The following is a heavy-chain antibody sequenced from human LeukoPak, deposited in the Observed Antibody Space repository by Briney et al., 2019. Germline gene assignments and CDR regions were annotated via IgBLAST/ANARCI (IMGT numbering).Heavy chain of an antibody. Sequence: GGSLRLSCAASGFTFRSFSMNWVRQAPGKGLEWVSSITSSSSYIYYADSVKGRFTTSRDNAKNSLYLQIHSLRAEDTAVYYCARWAGAAAFDYWGQGTLVTVSS. J-gene: IGHJ4*02. CDR1: GFTFRSFS. D-gene: IGHD6-13*01. V-gene: IGHV3-21*01. CDR3: ARWAGAAAFDY. CDR2: ITSSSSYI.